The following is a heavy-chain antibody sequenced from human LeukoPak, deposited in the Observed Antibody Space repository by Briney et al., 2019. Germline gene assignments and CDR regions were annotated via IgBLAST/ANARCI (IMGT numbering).Heavy chain of an antibody. Sequence: GGSLRLACAASRFTFSSYAMHWVRQAPGKGLERVAVISYDGSNKYYADSVKGRLNTLYLQMNSLRAEDTSVYYCARPVGYYSYFDYWGQGTLVTVSS. CDR2: ISYDGSNK. V-gene: IGHV3-30-3*01. CDR3: ARPVGYYSYFDY. D-gene: IGHD3-22*01. CDR1: RFTFSSYA. J-gene: IGHJ4*02.